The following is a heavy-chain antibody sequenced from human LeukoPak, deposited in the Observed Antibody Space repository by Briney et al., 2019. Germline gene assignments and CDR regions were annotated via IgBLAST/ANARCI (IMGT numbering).Heavy chain of an antibody. Sequence: GASVKVSCKASGGTFSSYAISWVRQAPGQGLEWMGGIIPIFGTANYVQKFQGRVTITADESTSTAYMELSSLRSEDTAVYYCARPIAVAGTFTTAFDYWGQGTLVTVSS. J-gene: IGHJ4*02. CDR2: IIPIFGTA. CDR1: GGTFSSYA. D-gene: IGHD6-19*01. CDR3: ARPIAVAGTFTTAFDY. V-gene: IGHV1-69*13.